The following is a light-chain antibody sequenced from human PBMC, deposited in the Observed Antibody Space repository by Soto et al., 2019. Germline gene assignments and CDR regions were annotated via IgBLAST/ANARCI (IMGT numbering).Light chain of an antibody. V-gene: IGLV2-14*01. CDR2: EVT. J-gene: IGLJ2*01. CDR1: SSDVGGSDY. Sequence: QSSLTQPASVSGSPGQSITISCTGTSSDVGGSDYVSWYQQHPGNAPKLMIYEVTNRPSGVSNRFSGSKSGNTASLTISGLQAEDEADYYCSSYTSSILVFGGGTKLTVL. CDR3: SSYTSSILV.